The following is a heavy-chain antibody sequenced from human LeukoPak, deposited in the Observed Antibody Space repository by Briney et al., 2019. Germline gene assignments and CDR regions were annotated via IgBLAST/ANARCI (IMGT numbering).Heavy chain of an antibody. CDR2: IRYDGSNK. Sequence: PGGSLRLSCAASGFTFSSYAMHWVRQAPGKGLEWVAFIRYDGSNKYYADSVKGRFTISRDNSKNTLYLQMNSLRAEDTAVYYCAKDRYYYGSGSYYAPLDYWGQGTLVTVSS. V-gene: IGHV3-30*02. D-gene: IGHD3-10*01. CDR1: GFTFSSYA. CDR3: AKDRYYYGSGSYYAPLDY. J-gene: IGHJ4*02.